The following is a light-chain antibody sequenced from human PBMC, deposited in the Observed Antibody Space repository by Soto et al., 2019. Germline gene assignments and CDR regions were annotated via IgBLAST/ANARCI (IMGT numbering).Light chain of an antibody. CDR2: YIS. V-gene: IGKV3-11*01. Sequence: EIVMTQSPATLSVSPGETASLSCRASQSAGNFLAWYQQKPGQAPRLLIYYISTRATGIPARFSGSGSGTDFTLTINSLEPEDFAVYYCQQRSNWPLTFGGGTKVDIK. CDR3: QQRSNWPLT. J-gene: IGKJ4*01. CDR1: QSAGNF.